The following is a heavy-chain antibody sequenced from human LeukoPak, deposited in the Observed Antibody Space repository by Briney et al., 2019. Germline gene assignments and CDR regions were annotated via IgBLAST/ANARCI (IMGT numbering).Heavy chain of an antibody. CDR1: GGSFSGYY. V-gene: IGHV4-34*01. Sequence: PSETLSLTCAVYGGSFSGYYWSWIRQPPGKGLEWIGEINHSGSTNYNPSLKSRVTISVDTSKNQFSLKLSSVTAADTAVYYCARFYDSSGYYYVRYFDYWGQGTLVTVSS. CDR2: INHSGST. D-gene: IGHD3-22*01. CDR3: ARFYDSSGYYYVRYFDY. J-gene: IGHJ4*02.